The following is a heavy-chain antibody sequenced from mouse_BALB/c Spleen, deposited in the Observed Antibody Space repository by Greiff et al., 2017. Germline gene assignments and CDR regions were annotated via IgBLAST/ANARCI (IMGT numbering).Heavy chain of an antibody. V-gene: IGHV5-6-5*01. CDR1: GFTFSSYA. J-gene: IGHJ3*01. Sequence: DVKLVESGGGLVKPGGSLKLSCAASGFTFSSYAMSWVRQTPEKRLEWVASISSGGSTYYPDSVKGRFTISRDNARNILYLQMSSLRSEDTAMYYCARGPIITTVVAPFAYWGQGTLVTVSA. CDR2: ISSGGST. CDR3: ARGPIITTVVAPFAY. D-gene: IGHD1-1*01.